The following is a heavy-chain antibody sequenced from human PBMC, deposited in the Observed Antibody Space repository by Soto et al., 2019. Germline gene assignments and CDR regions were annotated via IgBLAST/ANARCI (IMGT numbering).Heavy chain of an antibody. J-gene: IGHJ4*02. CDR3: AKDSEVATGDLDY. Sequence: GGSLRLSCAASGFTFSSYAMSWVRQAPGKGMEWVSAISGSGGSTYYADSVKGRFTISRDNSKNTLYLQMNSLRAEDTAVYCCAKDSEVATGDLDYWGQGTLVTVSS. CDR2: ISGSGGST. V-gene: IGHV3-23*01. D-gene: IGHD2-21*02. CDR1: GFTFSSYA.